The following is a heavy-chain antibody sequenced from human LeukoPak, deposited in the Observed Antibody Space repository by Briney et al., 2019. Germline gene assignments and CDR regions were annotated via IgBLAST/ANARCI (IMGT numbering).Heavy chain of an antibody. CDR1: GFTFNTYA. D-gene: IGHD2-15*01. CDR3: AKDHSPSYKGTRGDFDY. V-gene: IGHV3-23*01. CDR2: ISGGAGST. Sequence: GGSLRLSCAASGFTFNTYAMSWVRQAPRKGLECVSTISGGAGSTYYADSVKGRFTISRDNSKNTLYLQMNSLRAEDTAVYFCAKDHSPSYKGTRGDFDYWGQGTLVTVSS. J-gene: IGHJ4*02.